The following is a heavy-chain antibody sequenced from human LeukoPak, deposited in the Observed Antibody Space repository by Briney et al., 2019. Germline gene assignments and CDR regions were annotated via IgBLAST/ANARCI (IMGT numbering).Heavy chain of an antibody. CDR2: IIPIFGTG. J-gene: IGHJ5*02. D-gene: IGHD2-15*01. CDR1: GGTFSSYA. CDR3: ARDNRYCNAGYCSNWFAP. Sequence: SVKVSCKASGGTFSSYAISWVRQAPGQGLEWMGGIIPIFGTGNYAQKFQGRVTITADKSTSTAYMELSSLRSEDTALYFCARDNRYCNAGYCSNWFAPWGQGTLVTVSS. V-gene: IGHV1-69*06.